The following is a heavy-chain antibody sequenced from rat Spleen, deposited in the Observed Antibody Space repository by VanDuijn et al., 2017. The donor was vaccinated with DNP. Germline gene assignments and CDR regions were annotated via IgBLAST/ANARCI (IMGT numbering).Heavy chain of an antibody. V-gene: IGHV5-29*01. CDR1: GFTFSDYY. D-gene: IGHD3-8*01. Sequence: EVQLVESDGGLVQPGRSLKLSCAASGFTFSDYYMAWVRQAPTKGLEWVATISYDGSSTYYRDSVKGRFSLSRDNAKSTLYLQVNSLRSEDTATYYCSSNPHLRTAAPFDYWGQGAMVTVSS. CDR3: SSNPHLRTAAPFDY. J-gene: IGHJ2*01. CDR2: ISYDGSST.